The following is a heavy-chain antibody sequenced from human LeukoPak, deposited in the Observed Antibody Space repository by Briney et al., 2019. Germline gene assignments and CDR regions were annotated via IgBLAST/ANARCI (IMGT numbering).Heavy chain of an antibody. D-gene: IGHD3-10*01. V-gene: IGHV4-38-2*02. Sequence: KPSQTLSLTCTVSGYSVSSGYYWGWIRQPPGKGLEWIGAVSHSGSTYYNPSLKSRVTISIDASKNQFSLKLSSVTAADTAVYYCARVIGWFGELLGAFDYWGQGTLVTVSS. CDR3: ARVIGWFGELLGAFDY. CDR1: GYSVSSGYY. J-gene: IGHJ4*02. CDR2: VSHSGST.